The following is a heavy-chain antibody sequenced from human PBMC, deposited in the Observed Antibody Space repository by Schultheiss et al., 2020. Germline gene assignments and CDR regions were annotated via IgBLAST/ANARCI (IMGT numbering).Heavy chain of an antibody. CDR3: ASGAQLGSFDY. Sequence: AETLPLTCAVYGGSFSGYYWSWIRQPPGKGLEWIGEINHSGSTNYNPSLKSRVTISVDTPKNQFSLKMSSVTAADTAVYYCASGAQLGSFDYWGQGALVTVSS. V-gene: IGHV4-34*01. D-gene: IGHD6-6*01. CDR1: GGSFSGYY. CDR2: INHSGST. J-gene: IGHJ4*02.